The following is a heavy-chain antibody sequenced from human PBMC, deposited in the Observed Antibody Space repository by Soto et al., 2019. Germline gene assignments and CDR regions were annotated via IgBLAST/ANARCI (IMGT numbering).Heavy chain of an antibody. CDR3: ARGAYNDYSHWFDP. V-gene: IGHV1-8*01. J-gene: IGHJ5*02. D-gene: IGHD4-4*01. CDR1: GYSFTRND. Sequence: QVQLVQSGAEVRKPGASVRVSCKATGYSFTRNDINWLRQAAGQGLVWMGWMNPNSGNAVYEQKFQGRVTMTRNTSITTAYMEVTILKSEDTAVYFCARGAYNDYSHWFDPWGQGTLVTVSS. CDR2: MNPNSGNA.